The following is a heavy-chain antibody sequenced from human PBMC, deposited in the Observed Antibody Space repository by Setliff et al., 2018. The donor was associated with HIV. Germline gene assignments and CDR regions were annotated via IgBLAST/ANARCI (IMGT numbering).Heavy chain of an antibody. Sequence: KTSETLSLTCTVSGVSITSYYWSCVRQSPGKGLQWSGYIYFSGGTHYNPSLKSRVTISIDRSKNQFSLKLSSVTPADTAIYSCASDNPSANWFDPWGHGTLVTVSS. J-gene: IGHJ5*02. CDR1: GVSITSYY. CDR2: IYFSGGT. CDR3: ASDNPSANWFDP. V-gene: IGHV4-59*01.